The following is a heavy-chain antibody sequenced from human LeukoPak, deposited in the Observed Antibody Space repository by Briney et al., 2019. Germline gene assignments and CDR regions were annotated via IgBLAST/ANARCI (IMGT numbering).Heavy chain of an antibody. D-gene: IGHD1-26*01. CDR2: IYYSGST. CDR1: GGSISSYY. Sequence: SETLSLTCTVSGGSISSYYWSWIRQPPGKGLEWIGSIYYSGSTNYNPSLKSRVTISVDTSKNQFSLKLSSVTAADTAVYYCARDSGSLGYAFDIWGQGTMVTVSS. CDR3: ARDSGSLGYAFDI. V-gene: IGHV4-59*12. J-gene: IGHJ3*02.